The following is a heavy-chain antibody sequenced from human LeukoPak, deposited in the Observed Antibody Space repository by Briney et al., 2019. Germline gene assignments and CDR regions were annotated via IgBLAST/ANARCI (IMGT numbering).Heavy chain of an antibody. J-gene: IGHJ3*02. V-gene: IGHV3-21*01. D-gene: IGHD3-22*01. CDR1: GFTFSSYS. Sequence: PGGSLRLSCAASGFTFSSYSMNWVRQAPGKGLEGVSSISSSSSYIYYADSVKGRFTISRDNAKNSLYLQMNSLRAEDTAVYYCARDLSRYYDSSGYYSPRNAFDIWGQGTMVTVSS. CDR2: ISSSSSYI. CDR3: ARDLSRYYDSSGYYSPRNAFDI.